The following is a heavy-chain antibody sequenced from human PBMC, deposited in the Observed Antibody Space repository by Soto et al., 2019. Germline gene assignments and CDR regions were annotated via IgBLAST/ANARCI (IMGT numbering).Heavy chain of an antibody. J-gene: IGHJ2*01. CDR1: GDSISSRY. Sequence: QVQLQESGPGLVKPSETLSLTCSVFGDSISSRYWSWIRQSAGKGLEWIGRMYFTGSTKYNPSLESRVTMSIDTSKNQFSLKLSSVTAADTAVYYCARHSRGSLPWYFDLWGPGTLLTVSS. CDR3: ARHSRGSLPWYFDL. CDR2: MYFTGST. D-gene: IGHD3-22*01. V-gene: IGHV4-4*07.